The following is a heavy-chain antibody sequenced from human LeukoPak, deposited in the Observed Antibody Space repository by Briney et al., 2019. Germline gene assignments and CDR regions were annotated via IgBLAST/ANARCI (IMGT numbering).Heavy chain of an antibody. Sequence: EASVKVSCKASGYTFINHGITWVRQAPGQGLEWMGWISPYNGDTKYAETLQGRFTMTTDTSTGTAYMELMSLRSDDTAFYYCARQWLADAFDIWGQGTMVTVSS. CDR3: ARQWLADAFDI. J-gene: IGHJ3*02. V-gene: IGHV1-18*01. CDR2: ISPYNGDT. CDR1: GYTFINHG. D-gene: IGHD6-19*01.